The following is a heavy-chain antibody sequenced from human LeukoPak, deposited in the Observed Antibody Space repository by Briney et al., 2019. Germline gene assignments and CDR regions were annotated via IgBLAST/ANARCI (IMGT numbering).Heavy chain of an antibody. CDR2: MSGSGYYT. D-gene: IGHD3-3*01. CDR1: GFAFSNFA. Sequence: GGSLSLSCAASGFAFSNFAMSWVRQAPGKGLEWVSAMSGSGYYTYYVESVKGRFTISRDNSKNTLYLHMNSLRADDTAVYYCAKMEGQRLYDYCMDVWGRGTTVTVSS. V-gene: IGHV3-23*01. CDR3: AKMEGQRLYDYCMDV. J-gene: IGHJ6*03.